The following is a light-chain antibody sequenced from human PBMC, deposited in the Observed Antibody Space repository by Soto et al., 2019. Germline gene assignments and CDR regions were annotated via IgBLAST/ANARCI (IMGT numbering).Light chain of an antibody. CDR1: SSNIGSHS. V-gene: IGLV1-44*01. Sequence: QSVLTQPPSASGTPEQRVTISCSGSSSNIGSHSVNWYQQLPGMAPKLLIYRSSQRPSGVPDRFSGSKSGTSGSLAISGLQSGDEADYYCAAWDDSLNGPVFGGGTQLTVL. CDR2: RSS. CDR3: AAWDDSLNGPV. J-gene: IGLJ3*02.